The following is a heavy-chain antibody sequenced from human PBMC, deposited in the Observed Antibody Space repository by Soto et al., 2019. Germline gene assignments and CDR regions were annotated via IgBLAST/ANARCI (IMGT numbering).Heavy chain of an antibody. J-gene: IGHJ4*02. CDR2: ISGSGGTT. Sequence: EVQLLESGGAWLQPGGSLTLSCAASGSTFASYAVSWVRQAPGKGLGGVSAISGSGGTTYYADSVKGRLTISRDNSKNTLYLQMNSLRAEDTAVYYCAKEPHSGLYYFDYWGQGTLVTVSS. V-gene: IGHV3-23*01. CDR1: GSTFASYA. D-gene: IGHD5-12*01. CDR3: AKEPHSGLYYFDY.